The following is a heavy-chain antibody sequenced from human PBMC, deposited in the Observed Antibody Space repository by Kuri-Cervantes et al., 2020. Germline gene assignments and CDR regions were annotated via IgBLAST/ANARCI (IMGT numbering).Heavy chain of an antibody. CDR2: SRNKANSYST. J-gene: IGHJ4*02. V-gene: IGHV3-72*01. D-gene: IGHD3-22*01. CDR3: ARNYYDSSGLASYSDN. CDR1: GFTFSSSA. Sequence: GGSLRLSCAASGFTFSSSAMHWVRQAPGKGLEWVGRSRNKANSYSTEYAASVKGRFTISRDDSKNSLYLQMNSLKTEDTAVYYCARNYYDSSGLASYSDNWGLGTLVTVSS.